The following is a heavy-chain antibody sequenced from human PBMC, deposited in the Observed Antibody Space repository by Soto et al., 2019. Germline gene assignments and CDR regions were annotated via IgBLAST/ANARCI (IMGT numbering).Heavy chain of an antibody. CDR2: IIPIFGTA. J-gene: IGHJ4*02. CDR3: ATGGRGYSSEPRFYFEF. CDR1: GGTFSSNA. V-gene: IGHV1-69*12. D-gene: IGHD5-18*01. Sequence: QVQLVQSGAEVKKPGSSVKVTCKASGGTFSSNAISWVRQAPGQGLEWMGGIIPIFGTAHYAQKFQGRVTITADESTSTASMELSRLKSEDTAVYYCATGGRGYSSEPRFYFEFWGQGTLVTVSS.